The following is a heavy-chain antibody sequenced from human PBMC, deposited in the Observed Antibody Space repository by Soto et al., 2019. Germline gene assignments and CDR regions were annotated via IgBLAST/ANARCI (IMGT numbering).Heavy chain of an antibody. D-gene: IGHD2-21*02. CDR2: ISGSGGST. J-gene: IGHJ4*02. CDR3: AKDFAIVVVTAHEGLYY. CDR1: GFTFSSYA. Sequence: GGSLRLSCAASGFTFSSYAMSWVRQAPGKGLEWVSAISGSGGSTYYADSVKGRFTISRDNSKNTLYLQMNSLRAEDTAVYYCAKDFAIVVVTAHEGLYYWGQGTLVTVSA. V-gene: IGHV3-23*01.